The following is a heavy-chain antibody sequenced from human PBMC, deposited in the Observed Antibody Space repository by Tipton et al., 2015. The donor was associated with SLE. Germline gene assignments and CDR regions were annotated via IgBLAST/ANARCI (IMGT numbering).Heavy chain of an antibody. J-gene: IGHJ4*02. V-gene: IGHV4-31*03. CDR2: IFYTGNT. Sequence: TLSLTCTVSGGSISSGGLYWSWIRLHPGKGLEWIGYIFYTGNTYYNPSLKSRLTISVDTSQNQFSLKLSSVTAADTAVYYCARGYCIGDVCYGRGFFDYWGRGTQVTVSS. CDR3: ARGYCIGDVCYGRGFFDY. D-gene: IGHD2-8*02. CDR1: GGSISSGGLY.